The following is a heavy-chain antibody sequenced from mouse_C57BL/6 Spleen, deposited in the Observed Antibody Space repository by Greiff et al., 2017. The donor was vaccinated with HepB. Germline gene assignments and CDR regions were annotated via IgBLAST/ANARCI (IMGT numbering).Heavy chain of an antibody. J-gene: IGHJ3*01. CDR1: GFNIKDYY. D-gene: IGHD2-10*01. Sequence: EVQLQQSGAELVRPGASVKLSCTASGFNIKDYYMHWVKQRPEQGLESIGRIDPEDGDTEYAQKFQGTATMTADTSSHTVYLQLSSLTSEDTAVYYCPPYLDAGFAYWGQGTLVTVSA. CDR2: IDPEDGDT. V-gene: IGHV14-1*01. CDR3: PPYLDAGFAY.